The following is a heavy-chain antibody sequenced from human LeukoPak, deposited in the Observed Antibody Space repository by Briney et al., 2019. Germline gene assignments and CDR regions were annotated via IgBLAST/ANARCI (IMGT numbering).Heavy chain of an antibody. CDR3: AKSYSGSYSGFGY. CDR1: GFTFSSYA. J-gene: IGHJ4*02. D-gene: IGHD1-26*01. V-gene: IGHV3-23*01. Sequence: GGSLRLSCAASGFTFSSYAMSWVRQAPGKGLEWVSAISGSGGSTYYADSVEGRFTISRDNSKNTLYLQMNSLRAEVTAVYYCAKSYSGSYSGFGYWGQGTLVTVSS. CDR2: ISGSGGST.